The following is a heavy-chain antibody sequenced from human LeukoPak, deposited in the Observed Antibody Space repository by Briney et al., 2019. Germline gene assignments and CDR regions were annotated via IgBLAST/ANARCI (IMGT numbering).Heavy chain of an antibody. CDR3: ASTVGTAMVNY. J-gene: IGHJ4*02. D-gene: IGHD5-18*01. CDR2: IYYSGST. CDR1: GGSISSSSYY. Sequence: SETLSHTCTVSGGSISSSSYYWGWIRQPPGKGREWIGSIYYSGSTYHNPSLKSRVTISVDTSKNQFSLKLSSVTAADTAVYYCASTVGTAMVNYWGQGTLVTVSS. V-gene: IGHV4-39*01.